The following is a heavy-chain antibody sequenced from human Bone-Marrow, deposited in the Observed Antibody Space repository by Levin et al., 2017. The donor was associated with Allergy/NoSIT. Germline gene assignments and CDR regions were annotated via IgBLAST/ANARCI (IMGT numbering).Heavy chain of an antibody. Sequence: PGGSLRLSCAASGFTFSSYAMHWVRQAPGKGLEWVAVISYDGSNKYYADSVKGRFTISRDNSKNTLYLQMNSLRAEDTAVYYCALGSSGWYEDRNYYFDYWGQGTLVTVSS. V-gene: IGHV3-30-3*01. CDR1: GFTFSSYA. D-gene: IGHD6-19*01. CDR3: ALGSSGWYEDRNYYFDY. CDR2: ISYDGSNK. J-gene: IGHJ4*02.